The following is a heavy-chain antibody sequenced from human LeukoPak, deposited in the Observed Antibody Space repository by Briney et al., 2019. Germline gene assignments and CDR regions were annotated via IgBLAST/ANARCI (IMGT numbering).Heavy chain of an antibody. V-gene: IGHV3-21*01. CDR1: GFTFSSYS. Sequence: SGGSLRLSCAASGFTFSSYSMNWVGQAPGKGLEWVSSISSSSSYIYYADSVKGRFTISRDNAKNSLYLQMNSLRAEDTAVYYCARESVYYDSSGYYSTRTEYFQHWGQGTLVTVSS. CDR3: ARESVYYDSSGYYSTRTEYFQH. D-gene: IGHD3-22*01. CDR2: ISSSSSYI. J-gene: IGHJ1*01.